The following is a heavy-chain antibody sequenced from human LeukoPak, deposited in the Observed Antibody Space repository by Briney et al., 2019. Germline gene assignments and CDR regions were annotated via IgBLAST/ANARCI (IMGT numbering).Heavy chain of an antibody. CDR3: ARGGQQQLGGNWFDP. V-gene: IGHV4-61*02. J-gene: IGHJ5*02. CDR2: VYTSGST. CDR1: GGSISSGSYY. Sequence: PSETLSLTCTVSGGSISSGSYYWSWIRQPAGKGLEWIGRVYTSGSTNYNPSLKSRVTISVDTSKNQFSLKLSSVTAADTAVYYCARGGQQQLGGNWFDPWGQGTLVTVSS. D-gene: IGHD6-13*01.